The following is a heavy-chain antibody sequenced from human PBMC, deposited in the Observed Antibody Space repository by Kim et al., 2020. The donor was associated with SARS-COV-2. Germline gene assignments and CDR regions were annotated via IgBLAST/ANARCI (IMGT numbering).Heavy chain of an antibody. J-gene: IGHJ4*02. CDR3: VALKVT. V-gene: IGHV3-23*05. D-gene: IGHD5-12*01. CDR2: GTTT. Sequence: GTTTYYADSVKGRFTISRDNSKNTLYLQMNSLRAEDTAVYYCVALKVTWGQGTLVTVSS.